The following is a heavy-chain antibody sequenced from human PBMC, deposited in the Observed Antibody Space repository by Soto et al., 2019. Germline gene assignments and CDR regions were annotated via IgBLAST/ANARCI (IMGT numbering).Heavy chain of an antibody. V-gene: IGHV3-23*01. J-gene: IGHJ2*01. CDR3: AKGSYTSSWGGGSPSWYFDL. Sequence: EVQLLESGGGLVQPGGSLRLSCAASGFTFSSYAINWVRQAPGKGLEWVSDISGSGGSTYYADSVEGRFTISRDNSRNKMYLQMTSLRAEDKAVYYCAKGSYTSSWGGGSPSWYFDLWGRGTLVTVSS. D-gene: IGHD6-13*01. CDR1: GFTFSSYA. CDR2: ISGSGGST.